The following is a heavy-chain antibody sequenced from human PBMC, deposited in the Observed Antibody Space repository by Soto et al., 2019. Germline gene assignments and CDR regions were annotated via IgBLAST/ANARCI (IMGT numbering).Heavy chain of an antibody. D-gene: IGHD3-16*01. Sequence: QVQLVESGGGVVQPGTSLRLSCAGSGFRFKSFVMHWVRQAPGKGLEWVAFTSYDGNNKDYGDSVKGRFTVSRDNSQNTLHLQMGFLLPEDTALYYGARWGTTGGFDLWGQGTLVSVSS. CDR2: TSYDGNNK. J-gene: IGHJ4*02. V-gene: IGHV3-30*19. CDR1: GFRFKSFV. CDR3: ARWGTTGGFDL.